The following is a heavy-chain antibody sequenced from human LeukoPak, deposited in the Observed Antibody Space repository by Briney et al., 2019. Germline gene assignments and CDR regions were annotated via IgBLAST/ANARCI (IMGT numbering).Heavy chain of an antibody. CDR2: INSRSGPI. D-gene: IGHD4-11*01. Sequence: GVSLRLSCAASGFTFSTYAMNWVRQAPGKGLEWVSYINSRSGPIYYADSVKGRFTISRDNVKNSLYLQMDSLRAEDTAVYYCARDDPYSSFDYWGQGTLVIVSS. CDR3: ARDDPYSSFDY. J-gene: IGHJ4*02. CDR1: GFTFSTYA. V-gene: IGHV3-48*01.